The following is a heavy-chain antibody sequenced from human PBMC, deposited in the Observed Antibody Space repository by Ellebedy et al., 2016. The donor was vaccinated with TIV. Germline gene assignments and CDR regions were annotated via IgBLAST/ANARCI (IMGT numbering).Heavy chain of an antibody. V-gene: IGHV1-8*01. CDR3: VWRVVPADRYFDL. J-gene: IGHJ2*01. D-gene: IGHD2-2*01. CDR1: GYTFTSYD. Sequence: ASVKVSCXASGYTFTSYDINWVRQATGQGLEWMGWMNPKSGNTGYAQKFRGRVTITADESTNTAYMELKSLRSEDTAVYYCVWRVVPADRYFDLWGRGTLVTVSS. CDR2: MNPKSGNT.